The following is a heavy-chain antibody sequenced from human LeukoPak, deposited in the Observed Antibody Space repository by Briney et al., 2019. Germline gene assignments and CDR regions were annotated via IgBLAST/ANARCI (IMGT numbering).Heavy chain of an antibody. V-gene: IGHV1-18*01. J-gene: IGHJ4*02. D-gene: IGHD6-13*01. Sequence: ASVNVSCKASGYTFTSYGISWVRQAPGQGLEWMGWISAYNGNTNYAQKLQGRVTMTTDTSTSTAYMELRSLRSDDTAVYYCARDNPIAAAGTLDYWGQGTLVTVSS. CDR1: GYTFTSYG. CDR3: ARDNPIAAAGTLDY. CDR2: ISAYNGNT.